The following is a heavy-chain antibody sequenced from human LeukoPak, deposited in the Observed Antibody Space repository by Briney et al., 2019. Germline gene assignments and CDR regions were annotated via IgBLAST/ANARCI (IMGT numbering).Heavy chain of an antibody. J-gene: IGHJ4*02. D-gene: IGHD3-22*01. CDR1: GFTFDDYA. CDR3: AKDQVAYDSSGYCDY. Sequence: PGGSLRLSCAASGFTFDDYAMHWVRQAPGKGLEWVSAISGSGGSTYYADSVKGRFTISRDNSKNTLYLQMNSLRAEDTAVYYCAKDQVAYDSSGYCDYWGQGTLVTVSS. CDR2: ISGSGGST. V-gene: IGHV3-23*01.